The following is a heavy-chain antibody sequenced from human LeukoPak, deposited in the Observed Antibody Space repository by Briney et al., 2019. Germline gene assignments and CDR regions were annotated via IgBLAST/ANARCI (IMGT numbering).Heavy chain of an antibody. CDR3: ARVNLGDYLPGGWFDP. D-gene: IGHD4-17*01. CDR2: TYYRSKWFN. CDR1: GDSVSSNSAA. Sequence: SQTLSLTCAISGDSVSSNSAAWNWIRQSPSRGLEWLGRTYYRSKWFNDYALSVKSRITINPDTSKNQFSLQLNSVTAADTAVYYCARVNLGDYLPGGWFDPWGQGTLVTVSS. J-gene: IGHJ5*02. V-gene: IGHV6-1*01.